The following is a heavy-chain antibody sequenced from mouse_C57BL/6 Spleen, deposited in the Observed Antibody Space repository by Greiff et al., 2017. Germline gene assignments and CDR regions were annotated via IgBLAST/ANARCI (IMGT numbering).Heavy chain of an antibody. CDR3: ARVPYDYDLVSYVDY. J-gene: IGHJ2*01. CDR1: GFTFSDYY. V-gene: IGHV5-16*01. D-gene: IGHD2-4*01. Sequence: DVKLVESEGGLVQPGSSMKLSCTASGFTFSDYYMAWVRQVPEKGLEWVANINYDGSSTYYLDSLKSRFIISRDNAKNILYLQMSSLKSEDTATYYCARVPYDYDLVSYVDYWGQGTTLTVSS. CDR2: INYDGSST.